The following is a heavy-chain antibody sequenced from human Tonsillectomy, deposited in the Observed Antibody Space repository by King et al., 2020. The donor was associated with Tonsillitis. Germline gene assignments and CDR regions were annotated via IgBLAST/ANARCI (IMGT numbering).Heavy chain of an antibody. CDR3: ARHYYGFWSTYYDYYFMDV. V-gene: IGHV3-23*04. CDR1: GFTFSSYA. D-gene: IGHD3-3*01. CDR2: ISTSGGSP. J-gene: IGHJ6*03. Sequence: VQLVESGGGLVQPGGSLTLSCAASGFTFSSYAMTWVRQAPGKGLDWASTISTSGGSPSYAASVKGRFTISRDNSKNTLYLQMNSLRAEDTAVYYCARHYYGFWSTYYDYYFMDVWGKGTTVTVSS.